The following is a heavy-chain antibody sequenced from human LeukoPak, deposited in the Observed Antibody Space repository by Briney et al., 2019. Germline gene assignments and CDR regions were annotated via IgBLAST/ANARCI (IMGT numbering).Heavy chain of an antibody. D-gene: IGHD3-3*01. V-gene: IGHV3-66*01. CDR1: GFTVSSNY. CDR2: IYSGGST. J-gene: IGHJ4*02. Sequence: GGSLRLSCAASGFTVSSNYMSWVRQAPGKGLEWVSVIYSGGSTYYADSVKGRFTISRDNARNSLYLQMNSLRAEDTAVYYCARTIRYYDFWSGYWGIDYWGQGTLVTVSS. CDR3: ARTIRYYDFWSGYWGIDY.